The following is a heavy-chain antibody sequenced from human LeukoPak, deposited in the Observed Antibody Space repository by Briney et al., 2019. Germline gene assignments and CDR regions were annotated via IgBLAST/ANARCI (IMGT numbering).Heavy chain of an antibody. Sequence: ASVKVSCKASGYTFTGYYMHWVRQAPGQGLEWMGWINPNSGGTNYAQKFQGRVTMTRDTSISTAYMELRSLRSDDTAVYYCAVNSITGIHWWFDPWGQGTLVTVSS. D-gene: IGHD1-20*01. V-gene: IGHV1-2*02. CDR2: INPNSGGT. CDR3: AVNSITGIHWWFDP. CDR1: GYTFTGYY. J-gene: IGHJ5*02.